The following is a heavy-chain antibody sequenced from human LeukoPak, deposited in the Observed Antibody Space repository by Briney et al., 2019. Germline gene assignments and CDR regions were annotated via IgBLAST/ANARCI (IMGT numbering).Heavy chain of an antibody. CDR1: GGSISSYY. V-gene: IGHV4-59*01. Sequence: SETLSLTCTVSGGSISSYYWSWIRQPPGKGLEWIGYIYYSGSTNYNPSLKSRVTISVDTSKNQFSLKLSSVTAADTAVYYCASGSRGYSYGHYYFDYWGQGTLVTVSS. CDR2: IYYSGST. D-gene: IGHD5-18*01. J-gene: IGHJ4*02. CDR3: ASGSRGYSYGHYYFDY.